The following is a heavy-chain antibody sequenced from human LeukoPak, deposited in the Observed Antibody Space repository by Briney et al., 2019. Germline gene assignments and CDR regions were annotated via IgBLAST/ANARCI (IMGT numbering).Heavy chain of an antibody. D-gene: IGHD2-8*01. CDR3: ARRRWYCTNGVCYKPGNWFDP. Sequence: SETLSLTCAVYGGSFSGYYWSWIRQPPGKGLELIGEINHSGSTNYNPSLKSRVTISVDTSKNQFSLKLSSVTAADTAVYYCARRRWYCTNGVCYKPGNWFDPWGQGTLVTVSS. CDR2: INHSGST. V-gene: IGHV4-34*01. CDR1: GGSFSGYY. J-gene: IGHJ5*02.